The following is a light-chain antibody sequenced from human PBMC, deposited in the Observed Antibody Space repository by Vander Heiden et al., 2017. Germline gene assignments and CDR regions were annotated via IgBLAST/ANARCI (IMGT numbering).Light chain of an antibody. CDR1: SSDVGGYNY. J-gene: IGLJ2*01. CDR3: SSFTSSTTLV. V-gene: IGLV2-14*01. Sequence: QSALTQPASVSGSPGQSITISCTGTSSDVGGYNYVSWYQQHPGKAPKLMIYDVTNRPSGASNRFSGSKSGNTAFLTISGLQAEDEADYYCSSFTSSTTLVFGGGTKLTVV. CDR2: DVT.